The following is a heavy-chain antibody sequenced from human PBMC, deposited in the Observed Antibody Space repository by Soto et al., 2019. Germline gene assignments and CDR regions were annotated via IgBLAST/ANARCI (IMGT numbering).Heavy chain of an antibody. V-gene: IGHV3-21*01. CDR1: GFTFSTYS. Sequence: SLRLSCVGSGFTFSTYSINWVRQAPGKGLEWVSSISSRSDIYYADSVKGRFTISRDNAKNSVSLQMNSLRAEDTAVYYCAREYNPWPRAYGLDVCGQGPTVTVYS. CDR2: ISSRSDI. J-gene: IGHJ6*02. CDR3: AREYNPWPRAYGLDV. D-gene: IGHD1-20*01.